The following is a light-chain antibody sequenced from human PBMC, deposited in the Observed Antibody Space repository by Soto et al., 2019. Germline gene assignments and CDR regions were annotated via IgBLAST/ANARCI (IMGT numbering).Light chain of an antibody. CDR1: QSVSSY. J-gene: IGKJ1*01. Sequence: EIVLTQSPATLSLSPGERATLSCRASQSVSSYLAWYQQKPGQAPRLLIYDASNRATGIPARFSGSGSGTDFTLTISSLEPEDFGVYYCQQRGNWPWTFGQGTKVEIK. CDR3: QQRGNWPWT. CDR2: DAS. V-gene: IGKV3-11*01.